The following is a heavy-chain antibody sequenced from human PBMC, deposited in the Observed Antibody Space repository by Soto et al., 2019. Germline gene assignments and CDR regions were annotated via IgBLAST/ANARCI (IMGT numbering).Heavy chain of an antibody. D-gene: IGHD2-21*02. CDR2: ISDDGTKE. CDR3: AKSAHPSVVTLYYFDS. J-gene: IGHJ4*02. V-gene: IGHV3-30*18. Sequence: QVQLVESGGGVVQPGRSLRLSCAASGFGFSNYAMHWVRRAPGKGLEWVTLISDDGTKEYFADSVKGRFTVSRDNSKNMLFLQLNSLKTDAAGVYYCAKSAHPSVVTLYYFDSWGQGTLVTVSS. CDR1: GFGFSNYA.